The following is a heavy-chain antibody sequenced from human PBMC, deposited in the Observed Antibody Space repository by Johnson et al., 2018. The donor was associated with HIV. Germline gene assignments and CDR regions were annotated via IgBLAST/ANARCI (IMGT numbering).Heavy chain of an antibody. CDR2: ISSSGDII. Sequence: QVQLVESGGGLVQPGGSLRLSCAASGFTFSDYYMTWIRQAPGKGLEWLSFISSSGDIIRYADSVKGRFTISRDNAKNSLIIQMNSLRDEDTAVYYCARSRHGGIQPSDAFDVWGQGTMVTVSS. CDR1: GFTFSDYY. V-gene: IGHV3-11*04. CDR3: ARSRHGGIQPSDAFDV. D-gene: IGHD3-16*01. J-gene: IGHJ3*01.